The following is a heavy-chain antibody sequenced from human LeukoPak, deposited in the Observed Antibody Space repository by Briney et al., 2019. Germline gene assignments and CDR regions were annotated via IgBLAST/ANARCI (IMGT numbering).Heavy chain of an antibody. CDR2: INPNSGGT. Sequence: ASVKVPCKASGYTFTGYYMHWVRQAPGQGLEWMGWINPNSGGTNYAQKFQGRVTMTRDTSISTAYMELSRLRSDDTAVYYCAREDYISSCPDHWGQGTLVTVSS. J-gene: IGHJ4*02. CDR1: GYTFTGYY. V-gene: IGHV1-2*02. CDR3: AREDYISSCPDH. D-gene: IGHD6-13*01.